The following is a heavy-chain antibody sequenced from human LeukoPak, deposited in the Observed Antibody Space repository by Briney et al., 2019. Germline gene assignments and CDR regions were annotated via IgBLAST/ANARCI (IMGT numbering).Heavy chain of an antibody. Sequence: GGSLRLSCAASGFTFSSYSMNWVRQAPGKGLEWVSSISSSSSCIYYADSVKGRFTISRDNAKNSLYLQMNSLRAEDTAVYYCARDMAVDCSGGSCYSDYWGQGTLVTVSS. J-gene: IGHJ4*02. CDR2: ISSSSSCI. CDR1: GFTFSSYS. CDR3: ARDMAVDCSGGSCYSDY. D-gene: IGHD2-15*01. V-gene: IGHV3-21*01.